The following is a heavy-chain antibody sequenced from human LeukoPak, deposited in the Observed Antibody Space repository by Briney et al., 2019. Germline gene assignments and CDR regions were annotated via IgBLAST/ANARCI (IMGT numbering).Heavy chain of an antibody. CDR3: AKWVWAVSRSSGYPNWFDP. CDR2: ISGSGGST. D-gene: IGHD3-22*01. Sequence: PGGSLRLSCAASGFTFSSYAMSWVRQAPGKGLEWVSAISGSGGSTYYADSVKGRFTISRDNSKNTLYLQMNSLRAEDTAVYYRAKWVWAVSRSSGYPNWFDPWGQGTLVTVSS. V-gene: IGHV3-23*01. CDR1: GFTFSSYA. J-gene: IGHJ5*02.